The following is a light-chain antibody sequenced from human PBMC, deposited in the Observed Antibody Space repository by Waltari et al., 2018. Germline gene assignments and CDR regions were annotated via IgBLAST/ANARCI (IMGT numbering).Light chain of an antibody. V-gene: IGKV1-17*03. CDR1: QDIGNY. J-gene: IGKJ5*01. CDR3: LQHYTYPPT. Sequence: DIQMTQSPSAMSASVGDRVAITCRASQDIGNYLAWFQQKPGTVPKRLIYAVSSLESGVPSRFSGSDSGTEFTLTINRLQPEDLATYFCLQHYTYPPTFGQGTRLEI. CDR2: AVS.